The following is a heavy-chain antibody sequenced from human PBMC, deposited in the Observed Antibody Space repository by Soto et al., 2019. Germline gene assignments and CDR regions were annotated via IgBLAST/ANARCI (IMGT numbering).Heavy chain of an antibody. CDR3: AGVKASGWLNLFDP. CDR2: ISAYNGNT. CDR1: GYTFTSYG. V-gene: IGHV1-18*01. D-gene: IGHD6-19*01. J-gene: IGHJ5*02. Sequence: QVQLVQSGAEVKKPGASVKVSCTASGYTFTSYGITWVRQAPGQGLEWMGWISAYNGNTNYAQKLQGRATMTTATCTSTAYMELRGLRSDHTAVYYCAGVKASGWLNLFDPWGQRALVTFSS.